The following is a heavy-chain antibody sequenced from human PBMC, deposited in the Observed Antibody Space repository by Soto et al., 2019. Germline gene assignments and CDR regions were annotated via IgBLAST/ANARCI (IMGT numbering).Heavy chain of an antibody. Sequence: EVQLVESGGGLVQPGGSLRLSCVASGFTFNRYWMSWVRQAPGKGLEWVANINQDGSEKYYVDSVKGRFTISRDNSKNTLYLQMNSLRAEDTAVYYCARGAYSGYTFPFDYWGQGTLVTVSS. CDR2: INQDGSEK. CDR3: ARGAYSGYTFPFDY. D-gene: IGHD5-12*01. CDR1: GFTFNRYW. V-gene: IGHV3-7*01. J-gene: IGHJ4*02.